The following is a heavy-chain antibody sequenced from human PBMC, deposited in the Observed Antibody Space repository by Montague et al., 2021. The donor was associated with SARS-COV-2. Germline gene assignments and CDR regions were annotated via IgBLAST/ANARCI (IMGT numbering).Heavy chain of an antibody. Sequence: PALVKPTQTLTLTCSFSGFSPRTGGVGVGWFRQPPEKALEWLALXYWNDDECYTPSLRTRLTITKDISNNQLALIMTNMDPVDTGTYYCAYLTTTVATGYFDPWGPGHRVTASS. V-gene: IGHV2-5*04. CDR3: AYLTTTVATGYFDP. J-gene: IGHJ5*02. CDR2: XYWNDDE. CDR1: GFSPRTGGVG. D-gene: IGHD4-23*01.